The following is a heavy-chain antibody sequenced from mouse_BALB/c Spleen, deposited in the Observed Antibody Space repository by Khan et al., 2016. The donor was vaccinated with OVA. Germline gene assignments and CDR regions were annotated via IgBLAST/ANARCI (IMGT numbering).Heavy chain of an antibody. V-gene: IGHV9-3*02. CDR2: INTNTGEP. D-gene: IGHD2-1*01. J-gene: IGHJ1*01. Sequence: QVQLQQSGPELKKPGETVKISCKASGYTFTNYGMNWVKQAPGKGLKWMGWINTNTGEPTYAEEFKGRFAFSLETSASTAYLQINNLKNEYKATYFCARRSIYYGYFDVWGAGTTVTVSS. CDR3: ARRSIYYGYFDV. CDR1: GYTFTNYG.